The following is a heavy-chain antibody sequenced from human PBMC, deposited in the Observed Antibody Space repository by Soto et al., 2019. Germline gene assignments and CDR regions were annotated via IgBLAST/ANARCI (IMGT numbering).Heavy chain of an antibody. D-gene: IGHD2-15*01. CDR3: TTGIVVVVALDY. J-gene: IGHJ4*02. CDR2: IKSKTDGGTT. V-gene: IGHV3-15*07. CDR1: GFTFSNAW. Sequence: EVQLVESGGGLVKPGGSLRLSCAASGFTFSNAWMNWVRQAPGKGLEWVGRIKSKTDGGTTDYAAPVKGRFTIPRDDSKNTLDLQMNSLKTEDTAVYYCTTGIVVVVALDYWGQGTLVTVSS.